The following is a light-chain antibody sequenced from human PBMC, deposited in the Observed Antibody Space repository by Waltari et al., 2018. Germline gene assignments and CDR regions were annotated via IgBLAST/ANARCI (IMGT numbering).Light chain of an antibody. Sequence: QSALTQPASVSGSPGQSITISCSGVGSAVGASDSVSWHQHHPGKAPQVIIYDVTNPPSRVSDRFSASKSANTASLTISRLQPEDEADYYCSSQTLDGLVLFGGGTRLTVL. V-gene: IGLV2-14*03. CDR3: SSQTLDGLVL. CDR2: DVT. J-gene: IGLJ2*01. CDR1: GSAVGASDS.